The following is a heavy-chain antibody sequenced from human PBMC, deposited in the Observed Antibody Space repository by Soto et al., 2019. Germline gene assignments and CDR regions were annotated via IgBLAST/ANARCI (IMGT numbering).Heavy chain of an antibody. Sequence: GASVKVSCKASGYIFTTYYVHWVRQAPGQGLEWMGIINPSGGSTSYAQKFQGRVTMTRDTSTSTVYMELSSLRSEDTAVYYCARVSVARGMDVWGQGTSVTVSS. D-gene: IGHD2-15*01. CDR1: GYIFTTYY. V-gene: IGHV1-46*01. CDR2: INPSGGST. CDR3: ARVSVARGMDV. J-gene: IGHJ6*02.